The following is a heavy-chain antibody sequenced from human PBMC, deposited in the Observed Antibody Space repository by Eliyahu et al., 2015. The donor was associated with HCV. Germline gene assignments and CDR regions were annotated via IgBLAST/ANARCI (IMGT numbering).Heavy chain of an antibody. D-gene: IGHD2-15*01. V-gene: IGHV4-39*01. CDR1: GGSISRSSYF. CDR2: IYYLGDT. J-gene: IGHJ4*02. Sequence: QLQLQESGPGLVKPSETLSLNCTVSGGSISRSSYFWGWIRQPPGKGLEWIGNIYYLGDTYYNPSLKSRATISVDTSKNQFSLKLSSVTAADTAVYYCANYLHGGRFREDYFDYWGQGTLVTVSS. CDR3: ANYLHGGRFREDYFDY.